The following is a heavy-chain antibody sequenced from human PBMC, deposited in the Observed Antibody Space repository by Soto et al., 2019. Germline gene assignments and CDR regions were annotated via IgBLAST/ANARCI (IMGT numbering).Heavy chain of an antibody. D-gene: IGHD6-13*01. Sequence: SLRLSCAASGFTFSSYAMSWVRQAPGKGLEWVSAISGSGGSTYYADSVKGRFTISRDNSKNTLYLQMNSLRAEDTAVYYCAKPGIAAAGSNYYFDYWGQGTLVTVSS. V-gene: IGHV3-23*01. J-gene: IGHJ4*02. CDR1: GFTFSSYA. CDR2: ISGSGGST. CDR3: AKPGIAAAGSNYYFDY.